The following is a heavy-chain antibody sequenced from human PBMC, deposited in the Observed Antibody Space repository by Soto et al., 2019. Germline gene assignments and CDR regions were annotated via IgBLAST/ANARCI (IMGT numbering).Heavy chain of an antibody. V-gene: IGHV4-4*02. D-gene: IGHD2-15*01. CDR3: AKKVPAALRLYYFFGLDV. CDR1: GASISSDNR. Sequence: SETLSLTCAVSGASISSDNRWTWVRQPPGEGLEWIGEISQSGTTKYNPSLASRVTISVDKSKNQFSLRLTSMTAADTAVYYCAKKVPAALRLYYFFGLDVWGQGTTVTVS. CDR2: ISQSGTT. J-gene: IGHJ6*02.